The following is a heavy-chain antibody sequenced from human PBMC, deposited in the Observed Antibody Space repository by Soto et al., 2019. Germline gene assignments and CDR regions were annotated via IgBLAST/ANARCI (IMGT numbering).Heavy chain of an antibody. J-gene: IGHJ6*01. CDR3: ARGGQYYDFWSGDYYYYGMDV. D-gene: IGHD3-3*01. V-gene: IGHV4-59*01. Sequence: SETLSLTCTVSGGSISSYYWSWIRQPPGKGLEWIGYIYYSGSTNYNPSLKSRVTISVDTSKNQFSLKLSSVTAADTAVYYCARGGQYYDFWSGDYYYYGMDVWGQGTTVTVST. CDR2: IYYSGST. CDR1: GGSISSYY.